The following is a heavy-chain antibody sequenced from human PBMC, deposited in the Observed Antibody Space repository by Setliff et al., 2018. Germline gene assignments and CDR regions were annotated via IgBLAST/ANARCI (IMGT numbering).Heavy chain of an antibody. CDR3: AKDFKGSRSPLDAFDI. J-gene: IGHJ3*02. Sequence: PGGSLRLSCAASGFTFSSYAMSWVRQAPGKGLEWVSAISGSGGTTYYADSVKGRFTISRDNSKNTLYLQMNSRRADDTAVYYCAKDFKGSRSPLDAFDIWGQGTMVTVSS. CDR1: GFTFSSYA. D-gene: IGHD3-10*01. V-gene: IGHV3-23*01. CDR2: ISGSGGTT.